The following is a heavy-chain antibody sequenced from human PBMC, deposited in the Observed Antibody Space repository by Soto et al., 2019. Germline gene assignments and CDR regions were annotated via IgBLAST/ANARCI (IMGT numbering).Heavy chain of an antibody. D-gene: IGHD5-12*01. Sequence: QVQLVQSGAEVKKPGSSVKVSCKASGGTFSSDATSWVRQAPGQGLEWMGGIIPMFRTANYAQKFQGRVTITADESTSTAYMEGSSLTSEDTDVYYCAREWLQGFFDYWGQGTLVTVSS. CDR3: AREWLQGFFDY. CDR1: GGTFSSDA. V-gene: IGHV1-69*01. J-gene: IGHJ4*02. CDR2: IIPMFRTA.